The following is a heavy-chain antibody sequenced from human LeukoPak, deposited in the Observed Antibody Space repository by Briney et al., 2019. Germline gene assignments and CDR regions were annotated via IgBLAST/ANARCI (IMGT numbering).Heavy chain of an antibody. Sequence: PGGSLRLFCAASRFTFSTYAMSWVRQAPGKGLEWVSTISDSGDTTYYADSVKGRFTISRDNSKNTVRLQMNSLRAEDTAVYYCAKSHSVGYRGYFDYWGQGTLVTVSS. CDR2: ISDSGDTT. V-gene: IGHV3-23*01. CDR1: RFTFSTYA. CDR3: AKSHSVGYRGYFDY. J-gene: IGHJ4*02. D-gene: IGHD5-12*01.